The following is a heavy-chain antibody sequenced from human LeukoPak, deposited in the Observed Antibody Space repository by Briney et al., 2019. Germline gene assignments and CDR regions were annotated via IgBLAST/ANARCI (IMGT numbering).Heavy chain of an antibody. Sequence: GASVKVSCKASGYTFTGYYMHWVRQAPGQGLEWMGRINPNSGGTNYAQKFRGRVTMTRDTSISTAYMELSRLRSDDTAVYYCAREGSLGMGYYFDYWGQGTLVTVSS. D-gene: IGHD7-27*01. J-gene: IGHJ4*02. V-gene: IGHV1-2*06. CDR2: INPNSGGT. CDR1: GYTFTGYY. CDR3: AREGSLGMGYYFDY.